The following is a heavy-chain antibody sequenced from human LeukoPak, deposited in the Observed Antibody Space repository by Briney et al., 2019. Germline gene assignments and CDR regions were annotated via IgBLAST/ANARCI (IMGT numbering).Heavy chain of an antibody. Sequence: GGSLRLSCAASGFSLSSHWMTWVRQVPGRGPEWVANVNRDGSETYYLDSVKGRFTISKDNAKNSLYLQMNSLRAEDTALYHCARNNGMDVWGQGTTVIVSS. CDR2: VNRDGSET. CDR3: ARNNGMDV. V-gene: IGHV3-7*03. J-gene: IGHJ6*02. CDR1: GFSLSSHW.